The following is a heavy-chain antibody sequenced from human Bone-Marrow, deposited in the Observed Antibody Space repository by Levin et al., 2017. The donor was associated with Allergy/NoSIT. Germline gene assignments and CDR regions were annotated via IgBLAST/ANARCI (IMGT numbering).Heavy chain of an antibody. CDR1: GFTFSISA. V-gene: IGHV3-23*01. CDR2: ISGGGSST. CDR3: ARDDRTYSWDKTTYTLEY. D-gene: IGHD3-16*01. Sequence: GESLKISCAASGFTFSISAMGWVRQAPGKGLEWVSAISGGGSSTYYADSVKGRFTISRDNSKNTRCLQMNSLRAEDTAIYYCARDDRTYSWDKTTYTLEYWGQGTLVTVSS. J-gene: IGHJ4*02.